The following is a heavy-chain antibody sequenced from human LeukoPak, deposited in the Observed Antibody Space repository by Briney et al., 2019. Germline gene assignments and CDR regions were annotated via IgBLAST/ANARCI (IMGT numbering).Heavy chain of an antibody. J-gene: IGHJ5*02. CDR3: ARGRSGDWLAKLNWFDP. CDR1: GYTFTSYD. V-gene: IGHV1-8*01. Sequence: EASVKVSCKASGYTFTSYDINWVRQATGQGLEWMGWMNPNSGNTGYAQKFQGRVTMTRNTSIRTAYMELSSLRSEDTAVYYCARGRSGDWLAKLNWFDPWGQGTLVTVSS. CDR2: MNPNSGNT. D-gene: IGHD3/OR15-3a*01.